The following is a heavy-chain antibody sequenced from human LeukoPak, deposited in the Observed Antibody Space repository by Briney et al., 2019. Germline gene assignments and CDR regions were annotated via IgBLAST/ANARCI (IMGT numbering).Heavy chain of an antibody. CDR3: ARIVRDLRQLSDY. D-gene: IGHD5-18*01. V-gene: IGHV4-38-2*02. CDR2: IYHSGST. J-gene: IGHJ4*02. CDR1: GYSISSGYY. Sequence: SETLSLTCTVSGYSISSGYYWGWIRQPPGKGLEWIGSIYHSGSTYYNPSLKSRVTISVDTSKNQFSLKLSSVTAADTAVYYCARIVRDLRQLSDYWGQGTLVTVSS.